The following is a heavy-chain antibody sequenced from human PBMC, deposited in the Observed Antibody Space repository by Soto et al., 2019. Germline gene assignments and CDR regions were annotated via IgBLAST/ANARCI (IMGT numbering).Heavy chain of an antibody. D-gene: IGHD2-2*01. CDR2: IYYSGST. Sequence: SETLSLTCTVSGGSISSGGYYWSWIRQHPGKGLEWIGYIYYSGSTYYNPSLKSRVTISVDTSKNQFSLKLSSVTAADTAVYYCAREVIVVVPAAFDKNDRYFDYWGQGTLVTVSS. CDR3: AREVIVVVPAAFDKNDRYFDY. J-gene: IGHJ4*02. CDR1: GGSISSGGYY. V-gene: IGHV4-31*03.